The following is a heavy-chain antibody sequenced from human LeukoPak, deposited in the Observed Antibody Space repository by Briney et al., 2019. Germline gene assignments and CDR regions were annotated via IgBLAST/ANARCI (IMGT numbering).Heavy chain of an antibody. J-gene: IGHJ1*01. V-gene: IGHV1-18*01. CDR3: ARLYCSGGSCYELQH. D-gene: IGHD2-15*01. CDR2: ISTYNGNT. CDR1: GYTFTNYS. Sequence: GASVKVSCKASGYTFTNYSVSWMRQAPGQGLEWMGWISTYNGNTNYAQKLQGRITMTTDTSTSTAYMELRSLRSDDTAVYYCARLYCSGGSCYELQHWGQGTLVTVSS.